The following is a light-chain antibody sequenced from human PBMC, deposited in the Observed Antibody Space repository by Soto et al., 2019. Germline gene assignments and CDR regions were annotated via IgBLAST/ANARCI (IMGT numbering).Light chain of an antibody. CDR1: QSVRSPD. V-gene: IGKV3-20*01. J-gene: IGKJ3*01. CDR2: GAS. CDR3: QVFGSSPRFT. Sequence: EILLTQSPGTLSLSPGERATLACRTSQSVRSPDLAWYQQKPGPAPRLLIYGASTRATGIPDRFSGSGSGTDFTLTISRLEPEEFAVYYCQVFGSSPRFTFGPGTKVDV.